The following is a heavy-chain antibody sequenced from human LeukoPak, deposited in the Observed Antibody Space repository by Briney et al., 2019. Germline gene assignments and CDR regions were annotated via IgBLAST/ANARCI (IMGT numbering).Heavy chain of an antibody. CDR1: GFTFSSYE. CDR3: AREGAAYCGGDCYSGWLDP. J-gene: IGHJ5*02. Sequence: GGSLRLSCAASGFTFSSYEMNWVRQAPGKGLEWVSYISSSGSTIYYADSVKGRFTISRDNAKNSLYLQMNSLRAEDTAVYYCAREGAAYCGGDCYSGWLDPWGQGTLVTVSS. D-gene: IGHD2-21*02. V-gene: IGHV3-48*03. CDR2: ISSSGSTI.